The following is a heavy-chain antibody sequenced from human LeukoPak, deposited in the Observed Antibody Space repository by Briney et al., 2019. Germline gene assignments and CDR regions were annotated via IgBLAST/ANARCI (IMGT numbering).Heavy chain of an antibody. D-gene: IGHD3-22*01. J-gene: IGHJ3*02. CDR3: ARVENVIYYDSRAGAFDI. CDR2: IYYSGST. CDR1: GGSISSGGYY. V-gene: IGHV4-31*03. Sequence: SETLSLTCTVSGGSISSGGYYWSWIRQHPGKGLEWIGNIYYSGSTYYNPSLESRVTISVDTSKNQFSLKLSSVTAADTAVYYCARVENVIYYDSRAGAFDIWGQGTMVTVSS.